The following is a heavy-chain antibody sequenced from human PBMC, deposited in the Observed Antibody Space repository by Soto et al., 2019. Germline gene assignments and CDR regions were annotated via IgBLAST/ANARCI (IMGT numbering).Heavy chain of an antibody. CDR2: INHSGST. CDR1: GGSFSGYY. J-gene: IGHJ4*02. Sequence: SETLSLTCAVYGGSFSGYYWSWIRQPPGKGLEWIGEINHSGSTNYNPSLKSRVTISVDTSKNQFSLKLSSVTAADTAVYYCASGYGDQLYYFDYWGQGTLGNVSS. D-gene: IGHD4-17*01. V-gene: IGHV4-34*01. CDR3: ASGYGDQLYYFDY.